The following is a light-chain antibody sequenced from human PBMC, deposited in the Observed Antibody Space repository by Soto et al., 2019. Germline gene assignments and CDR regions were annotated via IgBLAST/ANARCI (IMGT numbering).Light chain of an antibody. J-gene: IGKJ1*01. CDR1: QSVSSSF. V-gene: IGKV3-20*01. Sequence: ENVLTHSPGTLSLSTGERATLSCRASQSVSSSFLAWYQQRPGQAPRLIIYAASSRATGIPDRFSGSGSGTDFTLTISRLEPEDFAVYYCQLYGSAPRWTFGQGTKVDIK. CDR3: QLYGSAPRWT. CDR2: AAS.